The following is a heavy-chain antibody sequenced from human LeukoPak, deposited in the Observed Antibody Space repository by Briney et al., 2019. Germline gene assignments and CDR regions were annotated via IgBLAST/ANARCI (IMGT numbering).Heavy chain of an antibody. J-gene: IGHJ5*02. D-gene: IGHD1-7*01. Sequence: GGSLRLSCAASGFTFSNYAMSWVRQAPGKGLEWVSSITSTGDRTYYTDSVKGRFTVSRDNSKNTLYLQMNSLRAEDTAVYYCSKRITGTSWFDPWGQGSLVTVSS. CDR1: GFTFSNYA. CDR2: ITSTGDRT. CDR3: SKRITGTSWFDP. V-gene: IGHV3-23*01.